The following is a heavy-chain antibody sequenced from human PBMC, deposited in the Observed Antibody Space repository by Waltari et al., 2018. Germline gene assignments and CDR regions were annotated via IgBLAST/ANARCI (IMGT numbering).Heavy chain of an antibody. V-gene: IGHV4-34*02. CDR3: TRGAAKAVAGTFWFDP. D-gene: IGHD6-19*01. CDR1: GGSLSGYY. CDR2: THDSGIT. J-gene: IGHJ5*02. Sequence: QVQLQQWGAGLLKPSETLSLTCGVYGGSLSGYYWSWIRQPPGRGLEWIGETHDSGITNYNPSLKNRLTISMDMSKNQFSRRLSSVTAADTAAYYCTRGAAKAVAGTFWFDPWGQGTLVTVSS.